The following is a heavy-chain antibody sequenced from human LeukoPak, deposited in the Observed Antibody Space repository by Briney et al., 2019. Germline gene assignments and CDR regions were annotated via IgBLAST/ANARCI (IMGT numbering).Heavy chain of an antibody. CDR1: GFSISDYY. V-gene: IGHV3-23*01. CDR3: AIHSGWYFDY. D-gene: IGHD6-19*01. J-gene: IGHJ4*02. Sequence: PGGSLRLSCAASGFSISDYYMTWVRQAPGKGLEWVSSISDGGGNTYYADSVKGRFTISRDNSKNTLYLQMNSLRAEDTAVYYCAIHSGWYFDYWGQGTLVTVSS. CDR2: ISDGGGNT.